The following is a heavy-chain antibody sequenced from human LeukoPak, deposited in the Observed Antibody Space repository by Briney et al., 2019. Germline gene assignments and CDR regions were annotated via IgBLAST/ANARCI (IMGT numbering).Heavy chain of an antibody. CDR2: IYYSGST. V-gene: IGHV4-59*01. J-gene: IGHJ3*02. D-gene: IGHD2-21*02. CDR1: GGSISSYY. CDR3: ARSYCGGDCPRDAFDI. Sequence: SETLSPTCTVSGGSISSYYWSWIRQPPGKGLEWIGYIYYSGSTNYNPSLKSRVTISVDTSKNQFSLKLSSVTAADTAVYYCARSYCGGDCPRDAFDIWGQGTMVTVSS.